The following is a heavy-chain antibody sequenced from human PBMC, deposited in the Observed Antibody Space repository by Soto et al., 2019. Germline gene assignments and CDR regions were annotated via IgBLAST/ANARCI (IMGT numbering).Heavy chain of an antibody. CDR1: GDGFSIHW. D-gene: IGHD2-21*01. Sequence: PGESLKISCKDSGDGFSIHWVAWLRQMPGKGLEWMGIIYPGDSDTRYSPSFQGQVTISADKSISTAYLQWSSLKASDTAMYYCARRSFSVEVWGQGTMVTVSS. J-gene: IGHJ3*01. V-gene: IGHV5-51*01. CDR3: ARRSFSVEV. CDR2: IYPGDSDT.